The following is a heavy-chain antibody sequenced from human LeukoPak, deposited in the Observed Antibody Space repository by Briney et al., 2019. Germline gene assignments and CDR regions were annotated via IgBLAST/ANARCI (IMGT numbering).Heavy chain of an antibody. Sequence: ASAKVSRKAFGYTITGYYIHWVRQAPGQGLEWMGWINPNNGGTNSAQKFQGRVTMTRDTSIGTAYMELNRLTYDDTAVYYCGRDRHWNQGNFDYWGQGGLVTVSS. D-gene: IGHD1-1*01. V-gene: IGHV1-2*02. J-gene: IGHJ4*02. CDR1: GYTITGYY. CDR3: GRDRHWNQGNFDY. CDR2: INPNNGGT.